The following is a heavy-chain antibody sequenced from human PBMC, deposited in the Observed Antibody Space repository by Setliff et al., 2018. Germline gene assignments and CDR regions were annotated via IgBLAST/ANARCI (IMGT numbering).Heavy chain of an antibody. CDR3: ARARNWGSYYYYYMDV. CDR2: XXXXXXXX. D-gene: IGHD7-27*01. V-gene: IGHV3-7*03. Sequence: SCAASGFTLSYYWMTWVRQAPGKGXEXXXXXXXXXXXXXXXXSXXXXFTISRDNAKNSLYLQMNSLRAEDTAVYYCARARNWGSYYYYYMDVWGKGTTVTAP. CDR1: GFTLSYYW. J-gene: IGHJ6*03.